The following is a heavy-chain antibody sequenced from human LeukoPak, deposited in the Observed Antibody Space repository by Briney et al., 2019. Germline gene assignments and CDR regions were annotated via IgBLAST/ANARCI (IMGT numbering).Heavy chain of an antibody. D-gene: IGHD6-6*01. J-gene: IGHJ6*02. V-gene: IGHV1-24*01. CDR2: FDPEDGET. CDR1: GYTLTELS. Sequence: GASVKVSCKVSGYTLTELSMQWVRQAPGKGLEWMGGFDPEDGETIYAQKFQGRVTMTEDTSTDTAYMELSSLRSEDTAVYYCATAYSSSSDYYYYGMDVWGQGTTVTVSS. CDR3: ATAYSSSSDYYYYGMDV.